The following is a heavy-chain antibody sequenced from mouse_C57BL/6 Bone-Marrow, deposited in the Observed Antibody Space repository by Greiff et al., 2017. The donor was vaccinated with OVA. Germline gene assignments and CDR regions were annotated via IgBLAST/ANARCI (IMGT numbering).Heavy chain of an antibody. Sequence: VKLQQPGAELVKPGASVKLSCKASGYTFTSYWMHWVKQRPGQGLEWIGMIHPNSGSTNYNEKFKSKATLTVDKSSSTAYMQLSSLTSEDSAVYYCARGSGSKGWFAYWGQGTLVTVSA. CDR1: GYTFTSYW. CDR3: ARGSGSKGWFAY. D-gene: IGHD1-1*01. J-gene: IGHJ3*01. V-gene: IGHV1-64*01. CDR2: IHPNSGST.